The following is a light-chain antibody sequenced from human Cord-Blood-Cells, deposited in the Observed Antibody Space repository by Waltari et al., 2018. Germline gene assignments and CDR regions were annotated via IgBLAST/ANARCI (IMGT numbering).Light chain of an antibody. J-gene: IGLJ2*01. V-gene: IGLV2-23*02. CDR3: CSYAGSSTYVV. Sequence: QSALTQPASVSVSPGQSITISCTGTSSDVGSYNLFSWYQQHPGKPPKLRIYEVSKRPSGVSNRFSGSKSGNTASLTISGLQAEDEADYYCCSYAGSSTYVVFGGGTKLTVL. CDR2: EVS. CDR1: SSDVGSYNL.